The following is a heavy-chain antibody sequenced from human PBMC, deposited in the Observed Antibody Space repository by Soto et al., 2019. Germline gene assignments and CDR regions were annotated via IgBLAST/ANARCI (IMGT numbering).Heavy chain of an antibody. CDR2: VSHDGRNT. J-gene: IGHJ4*02. D-gene: IGHD6-19*01. V-gene: IGHV3-30*18. CDR3: AKGGRQWLVTSAFNY. Sequence: VQLVESGGGVVQPGRSLRLSCAASGFTFSDYAMHWVRQAPGKGLEWVAVVSHDGRNTHYADSVKGRFTISRDSSKNTVSLVMTSLRAEDTAVYYCAKGGRQWLVTSAFNYWGQGDLVTVSS. CDR1: GFTFSDYA.